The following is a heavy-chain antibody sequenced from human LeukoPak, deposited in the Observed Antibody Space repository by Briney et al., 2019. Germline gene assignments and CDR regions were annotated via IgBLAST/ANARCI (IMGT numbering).Heavy chain of an antibody. CDR2: ITGSGGST. J-gene: IGHJ4*02. CDR3: AKDGQLSY. CDR1: GFSVSNNY. V-gene: IGHV3-23*01. D-gene: IGHD6-6*01. Sequence: GGSLRLSCAASGFSVSNNYMSWVRQAPGKGLEWVSVITGSGGSTYYADSVKGRFTISRDNSKNTLYLQMNSLRAEDTAIYYCAKDGQLSYWGQGTLVTVSP.